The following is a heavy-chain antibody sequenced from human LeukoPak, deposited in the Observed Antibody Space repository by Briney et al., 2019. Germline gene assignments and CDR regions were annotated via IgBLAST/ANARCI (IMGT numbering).Heavy chain of an antibody. D-gene: IGHD6-19*01. Sequence: SQTLSLTCTVSGGSISRGSYYWSWIRQPAGKGLEWIGRIYTSGSTNYNPSLKSRVTISVDTSKNQFSLKLSSVTAADTAVYYCARGTRYSSGWRNYYYYMDVWGKGTTVTISS. CDR3: ARGTRYSSGWRNYYYYMDV. CDR1: GGSISRGSYY. CDR2: IYTSGST. V-gene: IGHV4-61*02. J-gene: IGHJ6*03.